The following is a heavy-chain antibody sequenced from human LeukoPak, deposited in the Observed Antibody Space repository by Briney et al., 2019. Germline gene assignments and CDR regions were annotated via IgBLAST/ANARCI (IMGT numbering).Heavy chain of an antibody. D-gene: IGHD3-9*01. V-gene: IGHV3-21*01. CDR1: GFTFSSYS. CDR3: TRDTYYDILTGPSRLDV. J-gene: IGHJ6*04. CDR2: ISSSSSSYI. Sequence: GGSLRLSCAASGFTFSSYSMNWVRQAPGKGLEWVSSISSSSSSYIYYADSVKGRFTISRDNAKNSLYLQMNSLRAEDTAVYYCTRDTYYDILTGPSRLDVWGKGTTVTVSS.